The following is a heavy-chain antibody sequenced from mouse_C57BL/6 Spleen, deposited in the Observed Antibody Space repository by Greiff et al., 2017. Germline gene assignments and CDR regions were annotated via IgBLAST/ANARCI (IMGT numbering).Heavy chain of an antibody. CDR2: ISSGGSYT. V-gene: IGHV5-6*02. Sequence: EVMLVESGGDLVKPGGSLKLSCAASGFTFSSYGMSWVRQTPDKRLEWVATISSGGSYTYYPDSVKGRFTISRDNAKNTLYLQMSSLKSEDTAMYYCARRASTANWFFDYWGQGTTLTVSS. J-gene: IGHJ2*01. CDR1: GFTFSSYG. D-gene: IGHD4-1*01. CDR3: ARRASTANWFFDY.